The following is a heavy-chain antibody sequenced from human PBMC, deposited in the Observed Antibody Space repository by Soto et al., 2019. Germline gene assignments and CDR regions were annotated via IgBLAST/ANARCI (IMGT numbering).Heavy chain of an antibody. V-gene: IGHV3-64*01. J-gene: IGHJ4*02. CDR2: INSNGGST. Sequence: EVLLVESGGGLVQPGGSLRLSCAASGFTFSSYAMHWVRQAPGKGLEYVSAINSNGGSTYYANSVKGRLTISRDNCKNTLYLQMGSLRAEDMAVYYCARGLAYFDYWGQGTLVTVSS. CDR1: GFTFSSYA. CDR3: ARGLAYFDY.